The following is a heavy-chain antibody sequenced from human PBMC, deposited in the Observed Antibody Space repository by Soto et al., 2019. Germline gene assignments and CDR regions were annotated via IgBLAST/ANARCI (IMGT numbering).Heavy chain of an antibody. D-gene: IGHD7-27*01. Sequence: SETLSVTCAVYGGPFSGYYWSWIRQPPGKGLEWIGEINHSGSTNYNPSLKSRVTISVDTSKNQFSLKLSSVTAADTAVYYCARCWGSSLYYYYGMDVWGQVATVTVSS. CDR3: ARCWGSSLYYYYGMDV. V-gene: IGHV4-34*01. CDR1: GGPFSGYY. J-gene: IGHJ6*02. CDR2: INHSGST.